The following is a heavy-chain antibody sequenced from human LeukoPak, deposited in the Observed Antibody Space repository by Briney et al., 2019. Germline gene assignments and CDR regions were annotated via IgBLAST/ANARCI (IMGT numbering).Heavy chain of an antibody. Sequence: SETLSLTCTVSGGSISSTSHYWGWLRQPPGKGLEWIGSIYYSGSTYYNPSLKSRVTISVDTSKNQFSLKLSSVTAADTAVYYCARFPGSAEYRHYYYMDVWGKGTTVTVSS. CDR1: GGSISSTSHY. D-gene: IGHD2-15*01. CDR2: IYYSGST. V-gene: IGHV4-39*07. J-gene: IGHJ6*03. CDR3: ARFPGSAEYRHYYYMDV.